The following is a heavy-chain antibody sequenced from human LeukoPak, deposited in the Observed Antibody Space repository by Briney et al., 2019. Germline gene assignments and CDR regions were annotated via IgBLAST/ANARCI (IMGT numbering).Heavy chain of an antibody. Sequence: PGGSLRLSCAASGFTFSSYGMHWVRQAPGKGLEWVAFIRYDGSNKYYEDSVKGRFTISRDNPKNTLYLQMNSLRAEDTAVYYCAKGGSYDFKSTFDYWGQGALVTVPS. D-gene: IGHD2-15*01. CDR1: GFTFSSYG. V-gene: IGHV3-30*02. CDR3: AKGGSYDFKSTFDY. CDR2: IRYDGSNK. J-gene: IGHJ4*02.